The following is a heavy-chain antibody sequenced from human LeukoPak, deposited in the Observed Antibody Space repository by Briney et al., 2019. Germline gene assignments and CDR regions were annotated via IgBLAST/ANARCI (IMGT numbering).Heavy chain of an antibody. CDR1: GFTVSSNY. CDR2: IYSGGNT. D-gene: IGHD6-19*01. CDR3: AREYSSGWYALGY. Sequence: PGGSLRLSCAASGFTVSSNYMGWVRQAPGKGLEWVSVIYSGGNTYYADSVKGRFTISRDNSKNTLYLQMNSLRAEDTAVYYCAREYSSGWYALGYWGQGTLVTVSS. V-gene: IGHV3-53*01. J-gene: IGHJ4*02.